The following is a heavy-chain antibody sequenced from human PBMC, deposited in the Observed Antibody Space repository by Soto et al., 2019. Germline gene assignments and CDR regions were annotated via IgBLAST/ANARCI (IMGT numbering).Heavy chain of an antibody. CDR3: ARKTLRTSGWYLDP. J-gene: IGHJ5*02. Sequence: WTWIRQPPGKGLDWIGHISYSGSTNYNPSLKSRVTISLDTSRNQFSLNLASVATADTAIYHCARKTLRTSGWYLDPWGQGTLVTVSS. V-gene: IGHV4-59*01. CDR2: ISYSGST. D-gene: IGHD6-19*01.